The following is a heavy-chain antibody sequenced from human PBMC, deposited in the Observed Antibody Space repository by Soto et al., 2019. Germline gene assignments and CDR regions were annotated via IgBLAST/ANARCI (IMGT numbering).Heavy chain of an antibody. D-gene: IGHD3-3*01. CDR3: ATRGGSFWSAYGSPPRAFDI. Sequence: GESLKISCKGSGFTFTSFWIGWVRQMPGKGLEWMGIIYPGDSDTRYSPSFQGQVTISADKSISTAYVQWSSLKASDTAMYYCATRGGSFWSAYGSPPRAFDIWGQGTMVTVSS. CDR1: GFTFTSFW. CDR2: IYPGDSDT. V-gene: IGHV5-51*01. J-gene: IGHJ3*02.